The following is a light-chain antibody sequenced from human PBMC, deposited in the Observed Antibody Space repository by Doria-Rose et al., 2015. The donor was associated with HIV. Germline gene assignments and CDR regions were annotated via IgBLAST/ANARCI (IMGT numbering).Light chain of an antibody. V-gene: IGKV3-20*01. CDR2: GAS. CDR3: RQYASSRT. Sequence: TQSSGTLYLSTGERATLSCMASQRVSANYVAWYQQRPGQSRRLLIHGASSRSTDIPYRFSGSGSGTDFTLTISRLEPEDFAVYYCRQYASSRTFGQGTKVEIK. CDR1: QRVSANY. J-gene: IGKJ1*01.